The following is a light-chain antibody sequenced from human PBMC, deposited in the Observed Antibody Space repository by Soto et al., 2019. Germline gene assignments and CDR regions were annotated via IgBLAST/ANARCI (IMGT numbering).Light chain of an antibody. V-gene: IGLV2-11*01. CDR2: DVT. CDR3: CSYSGTYTEVV. J-gene: IGLJ2*01. Sequence: QSVLTQPRSVCGSPGQSVTISCSGISNNYVSWYQQHPGKVPKVIVYDVTLRPSGVSDRFSGSRSGNTASLAISGLRAEDEAVYYCCSYSGTYTEVVFGGGTKVTVL. CDR1: SNNY.